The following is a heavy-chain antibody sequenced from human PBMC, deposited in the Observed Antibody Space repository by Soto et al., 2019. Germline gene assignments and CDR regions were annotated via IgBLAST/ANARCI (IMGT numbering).Heavy chain of an antibody. CDR1: GFTFTSSA. V-gene: IGHV1-58*01. Sequence: SVKVSCKASGFTFTSSAVQWVRQARGQRFEWIGWIVVGSGNTNYAQKFQERVTITRDMSTSTAYMELSSLRSEDTAVYYCAADYGYKYYTGYYGMDVWGQGTTVTVSS. D-gene: IGHD5-18*01. J-gene: IGHJ6*02. CDR2: IVVGSGNT. CDR3: AADYGYKYYTGYYGMDV.